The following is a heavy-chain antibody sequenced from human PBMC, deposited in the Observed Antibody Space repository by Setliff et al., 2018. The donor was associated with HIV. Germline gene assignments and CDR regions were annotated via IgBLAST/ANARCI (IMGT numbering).Heavy chain of an antibody. V-gene: IGHV4-39*07. Sequence: PSETLSLTCTVSGGSITTTNYYWGWVRQSPGKGLEWIGVIYCRGSAYYNLSLQSRVTLSVDTSKNSFSLHLTSVTAADTAVSFCARARGPPLPVLDFWGPGTLVTVSS. D-gene: IGHD3-10*01. J-gene: IGHJ4*02. CDR3: ARARGPPLPVLDF. CDR2: IYCRGSA. CDR1: GGSITTTNYY.